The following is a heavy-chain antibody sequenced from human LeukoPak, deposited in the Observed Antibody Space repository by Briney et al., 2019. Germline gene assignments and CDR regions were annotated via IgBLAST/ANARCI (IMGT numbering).Heavy chain of an antibody. Sequence: GGSLRLSCAASGFTVSRNYMIWVRQAPGKGLGWVSVIYSGGTTYYADSVKGRFTISRDNSKSTLYLQMNSLRVEDTAVYYCASSSGSYPPAPFDYWGQGTLVTVSS. CDR2: IYSGGTT. CDR1: GFTVSRNY. J-gene: IGHJ4*02. CDR3: ASSSGSYPPAPFDY. V-gene: IGHV3-66*01. D-gene: IGHD3-10*01.